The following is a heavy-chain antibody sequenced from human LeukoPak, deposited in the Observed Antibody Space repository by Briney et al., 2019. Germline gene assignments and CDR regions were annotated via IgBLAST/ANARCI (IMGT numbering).Heavy chain of an antibody. Sequence: SETLSLTCTVSGGSISSYYWSWIRQPPGKGLEWIGYIHYSGSSNQNPSLKSRVAISMDTSKNQFSLKLSSVTAADTAVYYCATGRSVTTFGYWGQGTLVTVSS. CDR3: ATGRSVTTFGY. D-gene: IGHD4-17*01. CDR2: IHYSGSS. V-gene: IGHV4-59*01. CDR1: GGSISSYY. J-gene: IGHJ4*02.